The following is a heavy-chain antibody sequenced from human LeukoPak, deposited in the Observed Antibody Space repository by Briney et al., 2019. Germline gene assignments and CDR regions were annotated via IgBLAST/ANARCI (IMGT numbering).Heavy chain of an antibody. CDR2: VYYSGRT. CDR3: ARHRGGSSPSVFDS. J-gene: IGHJ4*02. D-gene: IGHD2-15*01. CDR1: GRPVSSSSYY. V-gene: IGHV4-39*01. Sequence: SETLSLTCTVSGRPVSSSSYYWGRIRQPPGKVVEWIGSVYYSGRTYYNPSLKSRVTISVDTSKNQFSLKMSSVTAADTTLFYCARHRGGSSPSVFDSWGQGTLVTVSS.